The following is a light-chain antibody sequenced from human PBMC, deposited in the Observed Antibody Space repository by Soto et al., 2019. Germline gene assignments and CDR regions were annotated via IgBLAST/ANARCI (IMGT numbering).Light chain of an antibody. CDR1: QSVLHSSHNENY. CDR2: WAS. CDR3: QQYFSTPYT. Sequence: DIVMTQSPDSLAVSLGARATINCKSSQSVLHSSHNENYLVWYQQKPGQPPKLLIYWASTRESGVPDRFSGSESGTDFTLTISSLQAEDGAVYYSQQYFSTPYTFGQVTKLEIK. V-gene: IGKV4-1*01. J-gene: IGKJ2*01.